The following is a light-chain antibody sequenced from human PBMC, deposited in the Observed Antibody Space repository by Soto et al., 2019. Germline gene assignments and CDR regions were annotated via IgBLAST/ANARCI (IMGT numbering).Light chain of an antibody. CDR1: QSISSW. J-gene: IGKJ1*01. V-gene: IGKV1-5*03. CDR2: KAS. CDR3: QQYTSYST. Sequence: DLQMTQSPSTLSASVGDRVTITCRASQSISSWLAWYQQKPGKAPKLLIYKASSLESGVPSRLSGSGSGTEFALTISSLQPDDVATYYCQQYTSYSTFGQGTKVEIK.